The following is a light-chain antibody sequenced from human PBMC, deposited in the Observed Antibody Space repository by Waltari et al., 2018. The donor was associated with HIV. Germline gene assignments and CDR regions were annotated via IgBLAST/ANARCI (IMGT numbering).Light chain of an antibody. Sequence: QSVLTQPPSLSEAPRQRVTISCSGSHSNIGNNAVNWYQQLPVKAPKLLIYYNLRRPSGLSARFAGSRSGTPASLSICGLQSEDEAQYYCASWDDRLNGWVFGGGTQLTVL. CDR2: YNL. J-gene: IGLJ3*02. V-gene: IGLV1-36*01. CDR1: HSNIGNNA. CDR3: ASWDDRLNGWV.